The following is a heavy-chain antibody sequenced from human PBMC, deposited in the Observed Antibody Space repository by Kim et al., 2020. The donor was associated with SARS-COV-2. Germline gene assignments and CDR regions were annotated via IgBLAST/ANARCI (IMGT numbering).Heavy chain of an antibody. Sequence: SETLSLTCTVSGGSISSGGYYWSWIRQHPGKGLEWIGYIYYSGSTYYNPSLKSRVTISVDTSKNQFSLKLSSVTAADTAMYYCARAAAGIIDYWGQGTLVTVSS. CDR3: ARAAAGIIDY. CDR2: IYYSGST. J-gene: IGHJ4*02. V-gene: IGHV4-31*03. CDR1: GGSISSGGYY. D-gene: IGHD6-13*01.